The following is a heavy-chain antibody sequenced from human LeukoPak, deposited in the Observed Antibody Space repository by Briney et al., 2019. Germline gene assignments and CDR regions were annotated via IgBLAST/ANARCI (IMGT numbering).Heavy chain of an antibody. CDR3: AKDLGTYNDDLTGYVHYYFYMDV. CDR1: GFTFSSYA. J-gene: IGHJ6*03. V-gene: IGHV3-30*04. CDR2: ISYDGSNK. D-gene: IGHD3-9*01. Sequence: GGSLRLSCAASGFTFSSYAMHWVRQAPGKGLEWVAVISYDGSNKYYADSVKGRFTISRDNSKNTLFLQMNSLRAEDAAVYYCAKDLGTYNDDLTGYVHYYFYMDVWGKGTTVTISS.